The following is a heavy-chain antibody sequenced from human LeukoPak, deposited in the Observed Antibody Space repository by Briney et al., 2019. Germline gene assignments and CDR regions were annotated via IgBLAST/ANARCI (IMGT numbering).Heavy chain of an antibody. CDR1: GYTFTDYH. J-gene: IGHJ4*02. V-gene: IGHV1-2*02. Sequence: ASVKVSCKASGYTFTDYHMHWVRQAPGQGLEWMGWINPNSGGTNYAQKFQGRVSMTRDTSTSTAYMELSRLRSDDTAVHYCVTVYSFGVYWRQGTLVTVSS. CDR3: VTVYSFGVY. CDR2: INPNSGGT. D-gene: IGHD3-3*01.